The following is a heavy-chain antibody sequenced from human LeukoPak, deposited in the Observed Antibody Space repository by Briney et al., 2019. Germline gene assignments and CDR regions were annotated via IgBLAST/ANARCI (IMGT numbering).Heavy chain of an antibody. CDR3: ARLRTARYYDRSGPSPPFDY. D-gene: IGHD3-22*01. V-gene: IGHV1-18*04. J-gene: IGHJ4*02. Sequence: ASVKVSCKASGYTFTGYYMHWVRPAPGQGLEWMGWISAYNGNTNYAQKLQGRVTMTTDTSTSTAYMELRSLRSDDTAVYYCARLRTARYYDRSGPSPPFDYWGQGTLVTVSS. CDR2: ISAYNGNT. CDR1: GYTFTGYY.